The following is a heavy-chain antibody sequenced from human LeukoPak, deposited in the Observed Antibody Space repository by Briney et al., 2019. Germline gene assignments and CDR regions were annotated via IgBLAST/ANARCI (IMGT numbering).Heavy chain of an antibody. J-gene: IGHJ3*02. CDR1: GYTFTSYD. CDR2: MNPNSGNT. CDR3: ARWAITGTRDAFDI. Sequence: ASVKVSCKASGYTFTSYDINRVRQATGQGLEWMGWMNPNSGNTGYAQKFQGRVTITRNTSISTAYMELSSLRSEDTAVYYCARWAITGTRDAFDIWGQGTMVTVSS. D-gene: IGHD1/OR15-1a*01. V-gene: IGHV1-8*03.